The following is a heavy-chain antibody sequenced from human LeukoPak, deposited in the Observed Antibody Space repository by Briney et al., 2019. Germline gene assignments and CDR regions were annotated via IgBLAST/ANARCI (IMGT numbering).Heavy chain of an antibody. D-gene: IGHD6-6*01. J-gene: IGHJ4*02. CDR3: ARRSHYSSSSGFNS. CDR2: INHSGST. CDR1: GGSFSGYY. V-gene: IGHV4-34*01. Sequence: PSETLSLTCAVYGGSFSGYYWSWIRQPPGKGLEWIGEINHSGSTNYNPPLKSRVTISVDTSRDQFSLKLSSVTAADTAIYYCARRSHYSSSSGFNSWGQGTLVTVSS.